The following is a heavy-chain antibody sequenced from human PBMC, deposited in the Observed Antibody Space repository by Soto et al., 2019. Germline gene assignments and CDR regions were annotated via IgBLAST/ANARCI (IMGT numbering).Heavy chain of an antibody. J-gene: IGHJ6*02. CDR1: GFTFSSYS. V-gene: IGHV3-21*01. CDR2: ISSSSSYI. D-gene: IGHD3-9*01. CDR3: ARDLSFDWLLWYYGMDV. Sequence: GGSLRLSCAASGFTFSSYSMNWVRQAPGKGLEWVSSISSSSSYIYYADSVKGRFTISRDNTKNSLYLQMNSLRAEDTAVYYCARDLSFDWLLWYYGMDVWGQGTTVTVSS.